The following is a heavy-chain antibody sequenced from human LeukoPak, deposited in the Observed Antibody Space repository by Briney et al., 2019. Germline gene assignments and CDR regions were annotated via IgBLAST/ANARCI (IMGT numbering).Heavy chain of an antibody. V-gene: IGHV3-30*18. J-gene: IGHJ3*01. CDR1: GFSFSSYV. CDR2: ISYDGNTI. CDR3: AKDLSVVGAHDSFDV. D-gene: IGHD1-26*01. Sequence: HPGRSLRLSCAASGFSFSSYVMHWVRQAPGKGLEWLTVISYDGNTIYYADSVKGRFTISRDNSKNTLYLQMNSLRVEDTAVYYCAKDLSVVGAHDSFDVWGQGTMVTVSS.